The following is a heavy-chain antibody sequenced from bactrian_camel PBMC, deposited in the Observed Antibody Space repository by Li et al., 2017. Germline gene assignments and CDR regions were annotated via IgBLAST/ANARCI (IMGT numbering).Heavy chain of an antibody. CDR2: LYTGDART. CDR3: AAGCRFDKERRLSQEGYYY. D-gene: IGHD4*01. Sequence: DVQLVESGGGSVQAGGSLSLSCQPSVSEFTFSTRYITWVRQAPGKGLEWVATLYTGDARTYYSGSVKARFTISKDNNKNTLYLQMNSLRPEDTAMYYCAAGCRFDKERRLSQEGYYYWGQGTQV. J-gene: IGHJ4*01. V-gene: IGHV3S40*01. CDR1: VSEFTFSTRY.